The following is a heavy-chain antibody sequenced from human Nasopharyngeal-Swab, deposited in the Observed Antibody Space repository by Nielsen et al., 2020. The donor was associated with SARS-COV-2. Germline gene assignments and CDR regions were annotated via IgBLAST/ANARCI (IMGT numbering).Heavy chain of an antibody. Sequence: ASVKVSCKASGYTFTSYGISWVRQAPGQGLEWMGWISAYNGNTNYEQKLQGRVTMTTDTSTSTAYRELRSLRSDATAVYYCAIEGGVGGVKFDYWGQGTLVTVSS. CDR1: GYTFTSYG. J-gene: IGHJ4*02. CDR2: ISAYNGNT. CDR3: AIEGGVGGVKFDY. D-gene: IGHD3-16*01. V-gene: IGHV1-18*01.